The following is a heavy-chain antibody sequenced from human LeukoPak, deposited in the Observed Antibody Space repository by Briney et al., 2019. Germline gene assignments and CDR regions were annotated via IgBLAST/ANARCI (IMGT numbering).Heavy chain of an antibody. D-gene: IGHD5-24*01. V-gene: IGHV3-15*01. CDR2: IRGKADGGTP. CDR3: TTARRASSSLDY. J-gene: IGHJ4*02. Sequence: GGSLRLSCTASGLTFSSAWMSWVRQAPGKGLEWIGHIRGKADGGTPDYAAPVKGKFTISRDDSKGTLFLQMDSLQIGDTAVYYCTTARRASSSLDYWGQGTLVTVSS. CDR1: GLTFSSAW.